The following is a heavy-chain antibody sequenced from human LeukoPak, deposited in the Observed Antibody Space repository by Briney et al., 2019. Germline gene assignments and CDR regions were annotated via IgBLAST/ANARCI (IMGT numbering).Heavy chain of an antibody. D-gene: IGHD3-16*01. Sequence: SVKVSCKASGGTFSSYAISWVRQAPGQGLEWMGGIIPIFGTANYAQKFQGRVTITADESTSTAYMELSSLRSEDTAVYYCARAGDMITFGDPCNWFDPWGQGTLVTVSS. CDR1: GGTFSSYA. V-gene: IGHV1-69*13. CDR2: IIPIFGTA. CDR3: ARAGDMITFGDPCNWFDP. J-gene: IGHJ5*02.